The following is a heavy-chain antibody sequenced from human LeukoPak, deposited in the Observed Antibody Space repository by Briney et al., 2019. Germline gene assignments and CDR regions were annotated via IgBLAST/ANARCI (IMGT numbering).Heavy chain of an antibody. CDR3: ARDRRSGSYLGFDY. V-gene: IGHV4-59*12. J-gene: IGHJ4*02. D-gene: IGHD1-26*01. Sequence: SETLSLTCTVSGGSISSYYWSWIRQPPGKGLEWIGSIYYSGSTYYNPSLKSRVTISVDTSKNQFSLKLSSVTAADTAVYYCARDRRSGSYLGFDYWGQGTLVTVSS. CDR1: GGSISSYY. CDR2: IYYSGST.